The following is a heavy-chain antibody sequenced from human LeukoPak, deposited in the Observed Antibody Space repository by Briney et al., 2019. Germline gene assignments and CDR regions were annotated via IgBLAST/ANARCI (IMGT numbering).Heavy chain of an antibody. Sequence: GGSLRLSCAASGFTVSSNYMNWVRQAPGKGLEWISYISSSGSTIYYADSVKGRFTISRDNAKNSLYLQMNSLRVEDTAVYYCARISGGNYNWFDPWGQGTLVTVSS. CDR2: ISSSGSTI. D-gene: IGHD2-15*01. CDR3: ARISGGNYNWFDP. CDR1: GFTVSSNY. V-gene: IGHV3-48*03. J-gene: IGHJ5*02.